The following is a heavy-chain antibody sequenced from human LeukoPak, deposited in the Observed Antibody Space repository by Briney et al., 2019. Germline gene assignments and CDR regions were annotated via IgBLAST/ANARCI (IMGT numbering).Heavy chain of an antibody. CDR3: TRSESGTYKGGFDF. Sequence: PGGSLRLSCTASGFTFGDYAMNWFRQAPGKGLEWVGFIRSKTYGGTGEYAASVKGRFTISRDDSKSIAHLQMNSLKTEGTAVYYCTRSESGTYKGGFDFWGQGTLVTVSS. J-gene: IGHJ4*02. V-gene: IGHV3-49*03. CDR2: IRSKTYGGTG. D-gene: IGHD1-26*01. CDR1: GFTFGDYA.